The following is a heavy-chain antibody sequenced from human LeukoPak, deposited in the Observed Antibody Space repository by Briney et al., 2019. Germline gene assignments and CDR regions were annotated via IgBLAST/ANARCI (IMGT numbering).Heavy chain of an antibody. V-gene: IGHV4-34*01. CDR2: INHSGST. J-gene: IGHJ6*03. CDR3: AREAQYDFWSGYSRRSYYYYYMDV. CDR1: GGSFSGYY. Sequence: SETLSLTCAVYGGSFSGYYWSWIRQPPGKGLEWIGEINHSGSTNYNPSLKSRVTISVDTSKNQFSLKLSSVTAADTAVYYCAREAQYDFWSGYSRRSYYYYYMDVWGKGTTVTVSS. D-gene: IGHD3-3*01.